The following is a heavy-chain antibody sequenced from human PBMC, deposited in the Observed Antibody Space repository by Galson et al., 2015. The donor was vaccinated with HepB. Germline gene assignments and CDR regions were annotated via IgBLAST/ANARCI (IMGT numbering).Heavy chain of an antibody. CDR1: GFTFTSYG. CDR3: ARGLDILTGYYSHDY. CDR2: ISAYNGNT. J-gene: IGHJ4*02. D-gene: IGHD3-9*01. Sequence: SVKVSCKASGFTFTSYGISWVRQAPGQGLEWMGWISAYNGNTNYAQKLQGRVTMTTDTSTSTAYMELRSLRSDDTAVYYCARGLDILTGYYSHDYGGQGTLVTVSS. V-gene: IGHV1-18*01.